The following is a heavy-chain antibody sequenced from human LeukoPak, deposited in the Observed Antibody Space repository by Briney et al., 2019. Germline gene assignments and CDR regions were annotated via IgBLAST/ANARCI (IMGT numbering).Heavy chain of an antibody. CDR1: GGTFSSYA. D-gene: IGHD1-26*01. Sequence: SVKVSCKASGGTFSSYAISWVRQAPGQGLEWMGGIIPIFGTANYAQKFQGRVTITADESTSTAYMELSSLRSEDTAVYYCARQVGATTRPFDYWGQGTLVTVSS. CDR3: ARQVGATTRPFDY. V-gene: IGHV1-69*13. J-gene: IGHJ4*02. CDR2: IIPIFGTA.